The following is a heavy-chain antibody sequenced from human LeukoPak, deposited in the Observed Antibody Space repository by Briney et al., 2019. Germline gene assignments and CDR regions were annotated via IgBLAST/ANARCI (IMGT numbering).Heavy chain of an antibody. J-gene: IGHJ4*02. CDR2: ITPNIGDT. CDR1: GYTFSSFY. Sequence: ASVKVSCKASGYTFSSFYLHWVRQAPGQGLEWMGIITPNIGDTTYAPKFQDRLIMTRDRSTGTVYMELHSLRSEDTAVYYCARSRNYYRVYFDNWGQGTPVPVSS. CDR3: ARSRNYYRVYFDN. V-gene: IGHV1-46*01. D-gene: IGHD3-10*01.